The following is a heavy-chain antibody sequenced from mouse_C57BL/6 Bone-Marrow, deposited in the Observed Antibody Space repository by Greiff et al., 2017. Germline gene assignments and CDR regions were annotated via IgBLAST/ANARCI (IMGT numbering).Heavy chain of an antibody. V-gene: IGHV1-39*01. J-gene: IGHJ2*01. CDR3: AIDGYCSYYFDY. Sequence: VQLKESGPELVKPGASVKLSCKASGYSFTDYNMNWVKQSNGKSLEWIGVINPNYGTTSYNQKFKGKATLTVDQSSSTAYMSLNSLTSEDSAVYDGAIDGYCSYYFDYWGQGTTLTVSA. D-gene: IGHD2-3*01. CDR1: GYSFTDYN. CDR2: INPNYGTT.